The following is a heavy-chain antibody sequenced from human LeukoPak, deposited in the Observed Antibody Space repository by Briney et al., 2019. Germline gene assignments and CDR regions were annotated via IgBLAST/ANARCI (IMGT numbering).Heavy chain of an antibody. V-gene: IGHV4-31*03. CDR2: IYNSRKT. J-gene: IGHJ4*02. D-gene: IGHD4-17*01. Sequence: SQTLSLTCTVSGGSISSGSYYWTWIRQHPGEGLEWIGYIYNSRKTFYNLSLKSRVTISLDTYKNQFSLRLSTVTGADTAVYYCATSPVTQGRYFDFWGQGTLVTVSS. CDR1: GGSISSGSYY. CDR3: ATSPVTQGRYFDF.